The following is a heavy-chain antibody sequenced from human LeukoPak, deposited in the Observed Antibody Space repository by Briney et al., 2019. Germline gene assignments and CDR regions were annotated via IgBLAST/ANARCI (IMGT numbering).Heavy chain of an antibody. D-gene: IGHD2-21*01. V-gene: IGHV4-31*03. Sequence: PSETLSLTCTVSGGSISSGGYYWSWIRQHPGKGLEWIGYIYYSGSTYYNPSLKSRVTISVDTSKNQFSLKLSSVTAADTAVYYCARSAVISQSYHFDYWGQGTLVTVSS. CDR3: ARSAVISQSYHFDY. CDR2: IYYSGST. J-gene: IGHJ4*02. CDR1: GGSISSGGYY.